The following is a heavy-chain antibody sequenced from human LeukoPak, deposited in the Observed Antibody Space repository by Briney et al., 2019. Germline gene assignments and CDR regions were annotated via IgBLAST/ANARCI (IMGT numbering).Heavy chain of an antibody. V-gene: IGHV1-24*01. Sequence: GASVKVSCKVSRNTLTDLFIHWVRRAPGKGLEWMGGFDPEGSETIYAFRFQDRVTITRDTSASTAYLELSSLRSEDTAVYYCARGLLWFGELSSFGYWGQGTLVTVSS. J-gene: IGHJ4*02. CDR2: FDPEGSET. CDR1: RNTLTDLF. D-gene: IGHD3-10*01. CDR3: ARGLLWFGELSSFGY.